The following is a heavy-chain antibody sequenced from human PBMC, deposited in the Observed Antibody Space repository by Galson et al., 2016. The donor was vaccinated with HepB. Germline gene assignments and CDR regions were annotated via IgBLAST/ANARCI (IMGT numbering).Heavy chain of an antibody. CDR3: ARQPTSTSVNYYQLDY. J-gene: IGHJ4*02. CDR2: VNPVNGDT. D-gene: IGHD3-10*01. Sequence: SVKVSCKASGYTFTRYAIHWVRQAPGQRLEWMGWVNPVNGDTNYSPKFQGRLTMTSDTSANTAYLDLSSLGSEDTSMYYCARQPTSTSVNYYQLDYWGQGNLVSVSS. CDR1: GYTFTRYA. V-gene: IGHV1-3*01.